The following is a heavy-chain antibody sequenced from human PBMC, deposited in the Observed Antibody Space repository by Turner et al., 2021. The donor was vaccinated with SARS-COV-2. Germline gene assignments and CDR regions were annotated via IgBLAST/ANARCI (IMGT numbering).Heavy chain of an antibody. CDR1: GFTFSSYA. V-gene: IGHV3-30-3*01. Sequence: QVELVESGGGVVQPGRSRRLSCAASGFTFSSYAMHWVRQAPGKGLEWVAVMSLDGSIKYYADSVKGRFTISRDNSKNTLYLQMNSLRAEDTAVYYCARGVAVYGEHRPLDYWGQGTLVTVSS. J-gene: IGHJ4*02. CDR2: MSLDGSIK. CDR3: ARGVAVYGEHRPLDY. D-gene: IGHD4-17*01.